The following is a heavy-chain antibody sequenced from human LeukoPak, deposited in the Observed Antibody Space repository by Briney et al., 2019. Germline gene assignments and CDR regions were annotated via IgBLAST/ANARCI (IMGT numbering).Heavy chain of an antibody. CDR3: VRDPDALDF. Sequence: PGGSLRLSCAASGFTFRGHGMSWVRQAPGKGLEWVAYIRSSGSPIYYADSVKGRFTISRDNAKNSLYLQMNSLRDEDTAVYYCVRDPDALDFWGQGTPVTVSS. J-gene: IGHJ4*02. V-gene: IGHV3-48*02. CDR1: GFTFRGHG. CDR2: IRSSGSPI.